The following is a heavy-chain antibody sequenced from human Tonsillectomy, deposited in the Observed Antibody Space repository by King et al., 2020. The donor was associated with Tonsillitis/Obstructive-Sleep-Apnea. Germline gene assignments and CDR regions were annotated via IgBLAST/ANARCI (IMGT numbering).Heavy chain of an antibody. CDR1: GFTFSSYS. V-gene: IGHV3-21*01. CDR2: ISSSSSYI. Sequence: VQLVESGGGLVKPGGSLRLSCAASGFTFSSYSMNWVRQAPGKGLEWVSSISSSSSYIYYADSVKGRFTISRDNAKNSLYLQMNSLRAEDTAVYYCARDSRDPGIAACPNYWGQGTLVTVSS. CDR3: ARDSRDPGIAACPNY. D-gene: IGHD6-6*01. J-gene: IGHJ4*02.